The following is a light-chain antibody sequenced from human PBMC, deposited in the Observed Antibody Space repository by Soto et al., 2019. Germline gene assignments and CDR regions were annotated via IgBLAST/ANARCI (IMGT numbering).Light chain of an antibody. Sequence: QSVLTQPASVSGAPGQRVTISCTGSSSNIGAGYDAHWYQQLPRTAPKLLIYGNSNRPSGVPDRFSGSKSGTSAALAITGLRAEDEADYYCQSYDSSLSGWVFGGGTKLTVL. J-gene: IGLJ3*02. V-gene: IGLV1-40*01. CDR2: GNS. CDR3: QSYDSSLSGWV. CDR1: SSNIGAGYD.